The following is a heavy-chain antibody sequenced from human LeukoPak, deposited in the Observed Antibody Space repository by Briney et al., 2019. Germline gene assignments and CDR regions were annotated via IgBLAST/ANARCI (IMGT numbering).Heavy chain of an antibody. CDR3: ARVRDNYFGSGSSDY. D-gene: IGHD3-10*01. CDR1: AFTFRSYW. V-gene: IGHV3-7*01. J-gene: IGHJ4*02. CDR2: IKQDGSEK. Sequence: PGGSLRLSCAASAFTFRSYWMSWVRQAPGKGLEWVANIKQDGSEKYYVDSVKGRFTISRDNAKNSLYLQMNSLRAEDTAVYYCARVRDNYFGSGSSDYWGQGTLVAVSS.